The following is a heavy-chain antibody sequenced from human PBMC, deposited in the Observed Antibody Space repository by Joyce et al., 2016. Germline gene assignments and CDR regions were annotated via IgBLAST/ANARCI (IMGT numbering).Heavy chain of an antibody. V-gene: IGHV4-34*01. Sequence: QVQLQQWGAGLLKPSETLSLTCAVSGGPFRGFFWTWVRQPPGKGLEWIGDINNSGVTNYNPSGKTRVTFSVDTSKNQFSLKLTSLSAADTAVYYCARSQWLAPLMYWGQGTPVTVSS. D-gene: IGHD6-19*01. J-gene: IGHJ4*02. CDR1: GGPFRGFF. CDR2: INNSGVT. CDR3: ARSQWLAPLMY.